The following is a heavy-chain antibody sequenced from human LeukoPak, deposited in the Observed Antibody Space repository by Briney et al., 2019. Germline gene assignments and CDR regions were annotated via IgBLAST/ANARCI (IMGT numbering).Heavy chain of an antibody. CDR1: GFTFSRNW. J-gene: IGHJ4*02. V-gene: IGHV3-7*03. D-gene: IGHD6-13*01. CDR2: IKEDGSEK. Sequence: GGSLRLSCAASGFTFSRNWMNWVRQAPGKGLEWVASIKEDGSEKFYVDSMKGRFTISRDNAKNSLFLQMNSLRAEDTAVYYCAKDPKPGIAAAGRGYFDYWGQGTLVTVSS. CDR3: AKDPKPGIAAAGRGYFDY.